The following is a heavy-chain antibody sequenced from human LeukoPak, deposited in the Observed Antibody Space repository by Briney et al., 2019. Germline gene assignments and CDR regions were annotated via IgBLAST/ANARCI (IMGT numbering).Heavy chain of an antibody. J-gene: IGHJ4*02. V-gene: IGHV1-18*01. CDR1: GYTFTSYG. D-gene: IGHD3-16*02. CDR3: ARGPYDYVWGSYRPMVDYFDY. Sequence: ASVKVSCKASGYTFTSYGISWVRQAPGQGLEWVGWISAYNGNTNYAQKLQGRVTMTTDTSTSTAYMELRSLRSDDTAVYYCARGPYDYVWGSYRPMVDYFDYWGQGTLVTVSS. CDR2: ISAYNGNT.